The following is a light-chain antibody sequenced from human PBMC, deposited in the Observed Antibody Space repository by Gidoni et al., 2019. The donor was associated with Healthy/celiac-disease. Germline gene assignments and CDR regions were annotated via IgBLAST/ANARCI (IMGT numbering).Light chain of an antibody. Sequence: EIALTQSPGTLSLSPGERATLSCRARQSVSSSYLAWYQQKPDQAHRLRIYGASSRATGIPDRFSGSGSGTDFTLTISRLEPEDFAVYYCQQYGSSPYTFGQGTKLEIK. J-gene: IGKJ2*01. V-gene: IGKV3-20*01. CDR2: GAS. CDR1: QSVSSSY. CDR3: QQYGSSPYT.